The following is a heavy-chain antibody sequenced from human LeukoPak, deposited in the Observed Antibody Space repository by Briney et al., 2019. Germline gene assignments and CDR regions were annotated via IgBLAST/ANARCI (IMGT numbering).Heavy chain of an antibody. J-gene: IGHJ4*02. CDR1: GYSFTTYW. Sequence: GESLKISCKGSGYSFTTYWIGWVRQMPGKGLEWMGIIYPGDSDTRYSPSFQGQVTISADKSISTAYLQWSSLKASDTAMYYCARQLRGYCSSTSCYASAFGYWGQGTLVTVSS. CDR3: ARQLRGYCSSTSCYASAFGY. CDR2: IYPGDSDT. D-gene: IGHD2-2*01. V-gene: IGHV5-51*01.